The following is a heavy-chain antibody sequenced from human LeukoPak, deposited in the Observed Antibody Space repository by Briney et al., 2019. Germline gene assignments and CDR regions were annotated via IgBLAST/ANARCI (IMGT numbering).Heavy chain of an antibody. CDR1: GYSFTSYW. D-gene: IGHD6-13*01. CDR2: IYPGDSDT. J-gene: IGHJ4*02. CDR3: ARYSSSWYLTAFDY. Sequence: GESLKISCKGSGYSFTSYWIGWVRQMPGKGLEWMGIIYPGDSDTRYSPSFQGQVTISADKSISTAYLQWSSLKATDTAVYYCARYSSSWYLTAFDYWGQGTLVTVSS. V-gene: IGHV5-51*01.